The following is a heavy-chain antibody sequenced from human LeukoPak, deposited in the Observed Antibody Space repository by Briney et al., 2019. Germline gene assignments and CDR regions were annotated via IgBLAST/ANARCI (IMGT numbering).Heavy chain of an antibody. Sequence: GGSLRLSCAASRFTFSNYAMHWVRQAPGKGLEGVAVISYDGSNKYYADSVKGRFTISRDNSRNTVYMEMNSLRAEDTAVYHCARSYTNYYDSSGYYYNYGMDVWGQGTTVTVSS. V-gene: IGHV3-30-3*01. CDR3: ARSYTNYYDSSGYYYNYGMDV. D-gene: IGHD3-22*01. CDR1: RFTFSNYA. CDR2: ISYDGSNK. J-gene: IGHJ6*02.